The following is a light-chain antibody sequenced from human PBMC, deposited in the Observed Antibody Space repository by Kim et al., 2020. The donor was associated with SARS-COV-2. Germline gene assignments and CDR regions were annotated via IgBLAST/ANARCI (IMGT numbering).Light chain of an antibody. CDR1: SGSIDDNY. V-gene: IGLV6-57*03. CDR3: QSYNRDNVL. Sequence: GKTVTISCTRSSGSIDDNYVQWYQQRPGGVPTTVIYEDDQRPSGVSHRFSGSIDNSSNSASLTISGLRTEDEADYYCQSYNRDNVLFGGGTKVTVL. CDR2: EDD. J-gene: IGLJ2*01.